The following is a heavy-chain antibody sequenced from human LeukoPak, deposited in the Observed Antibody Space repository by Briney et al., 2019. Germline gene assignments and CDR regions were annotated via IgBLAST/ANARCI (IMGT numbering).Heavy chain of an antibody. CDR2: TYYRSKWYN. V-gene: IGHV6-1*01. D-gene: IGHD5-24*01. CDR3: ARGGACYNRDFDY. J-gene: IGHJ4*02. Sequence: SQTLSLTCATSGDSLSSNSAVWNWIRQSPSRGLEWLGRTYYRSKWYNDYAVSVKSRITINPDTSKNQFSLQLNSVTPEDTAVYYCARGGACYNRDFDYWGQGTLVTVSS. CDR1: GDSLSSNSAV.